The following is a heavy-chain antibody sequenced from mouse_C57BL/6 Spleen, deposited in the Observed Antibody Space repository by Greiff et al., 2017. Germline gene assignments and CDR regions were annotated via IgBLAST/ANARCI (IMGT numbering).Heavy chain of an antibody. J-gene: IGHJ2*01. CDR3: ARSSQLDYFDY. CDR1: GYTFTSYW. D-gene: IGHD3-1*01. Sequence: VQRVESGAELAKPGASVKLSCKASGYTFTSYWMHWVKPRPGQGLEWIGYINPSSGYTKYNQKFKDKATLTADKSSSTAYMQLSSLTYEDSAVYYCARSSQLDYFDYWGQGTTLTVSS. V-gene: IGHV1-7*01. CDR2: INPSSGYT.